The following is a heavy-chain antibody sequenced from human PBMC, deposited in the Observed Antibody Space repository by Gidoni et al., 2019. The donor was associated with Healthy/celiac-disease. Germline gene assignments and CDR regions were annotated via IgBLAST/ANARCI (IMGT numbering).Heavy chain of an antibody. CDR1: AFTFSSYG. D-gene: IGHD6-6*01. Sequence: QVQLVESGGGVVQPGRSLRLSCAASAFTFSSYGMHWVRQAPGKGLEWVAVISYDGSNKYYADSVKGRFTISRDNSKNTLYLQMNSLRAEDTAVYYCAKDAQQLVSYYYYYMDVWGKGTTVTVSS. J-gene: IGHJ6*03. CDR3: AKDAQQLVSYYYYYMDV. CDR2: ISYDGSNK. V-gene: IGHV3-30*18.